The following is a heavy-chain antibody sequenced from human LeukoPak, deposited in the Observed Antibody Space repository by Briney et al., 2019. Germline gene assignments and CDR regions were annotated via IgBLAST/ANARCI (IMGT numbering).Heavy chain of an antibody. D-gene: IGHD1-20*01. CDR3: ARVIGAEHVAVTGPHFDY. J-gene: IGHJ4*02. V-gene: IGHV4-39*01. CDR1: GGSISSGGYY. CDR2: IYYSGRT. Sequence: SETLSLTCTVSGGSISSGGYYWSWIRQHPGKGLEWIGSIYYSGRTYYHPSLKSRVTISVDTSKNEFSLKLRSVTAADTAVYYCARVIGAEHVAVTGPHFDYWGQGTLVTVSS.